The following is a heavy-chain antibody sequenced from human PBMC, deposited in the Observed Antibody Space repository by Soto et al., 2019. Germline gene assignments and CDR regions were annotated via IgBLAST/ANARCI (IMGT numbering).Heavy chain of an antibody. D-gene: IGHD1-1*01. CDR1: GGSMTTGSYF. CDR2: VFRSGSV. CDR3: ARARNRYFGF. V-gene: IGHV4-61*01. Sequence: PWETLSLTCNVSGGSMTTGSYFWSWIRRPPGKGLEWIGYVFRSGSVNYSPSFKSRVTISIDTSKNQFSLMLKSVTAADTAVYFCARARNRYFGFWGQGALVTVSS. J-gene: IGHJ4*02.